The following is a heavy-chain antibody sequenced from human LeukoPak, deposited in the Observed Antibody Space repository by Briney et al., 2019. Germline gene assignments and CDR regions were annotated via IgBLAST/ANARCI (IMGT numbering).Heavy chain of an antibody. D-gene: IGHD6-19*01. J-gene: IGHJ4*02. Sequence: GGSLRLSCAASGFTFSSYAMHWVRQAPGKGLEYVSAISSNGGSTYYANSVQGRFTISRDNSKNTLYLQMGSLRAEDMAVYYCARGLALAGFDYWGQGTLVTVSS. CDR3: ARGLALAGFDY. CDR1: GFTFSSYA. CDR2: ISSNGGST. V-gene: IGHV3-64*01.